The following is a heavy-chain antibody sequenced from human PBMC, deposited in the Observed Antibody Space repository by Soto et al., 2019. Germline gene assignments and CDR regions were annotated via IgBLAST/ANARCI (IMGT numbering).Heavy chain of an antibody. J-gene: IGHJ4*02. CDR3: VRGPYNYNSRYFDY. V-gene: IGHV4-34*01. CDR1: GGSFSGYF. D-gene: IGHD1-1*01. CDR2: INHSGIT. Sequence: SETLSLTCTVSGGSFSGYFWTWIRQPPGKGLEWLAEINHSGITNYNPSVESRVSMSVDTSKNQFSLRLYSVTAADTAVYYCVRGPYNYNSRYFDYWGQGTLVTSPQ.